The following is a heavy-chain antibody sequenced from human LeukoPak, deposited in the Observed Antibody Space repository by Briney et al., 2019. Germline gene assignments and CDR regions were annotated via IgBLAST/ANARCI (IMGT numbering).Heavy chain of an antibody. CDR3: ARDREYYYDSSGRYYYYGMDV. J-gene: IGHJ6*02. CDR2: INPSGGST. V-gene: IGHV1-46*01. CDR1: GYTFTIYY. D-gene: IGHD3-22*01. Sequence: ASVKVSCKASGYTFTIYYMQWVRQAPGQGLEWMGIINPSGGSTSYAQKFQGRVTMTRDTSTSTVYMELSSLRSEDTAVYYCARDREYYYDSSGRYYYYGMDVWGQGTTVTVSS.